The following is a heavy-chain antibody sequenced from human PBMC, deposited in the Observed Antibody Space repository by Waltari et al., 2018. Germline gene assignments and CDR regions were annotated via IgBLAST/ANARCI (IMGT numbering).Heavy chain of an antibody. J-gene: IGHJ3*02. D-gene: IGHD5-12*01. CDR1: GGFISSSSYY. CDR3: TRTRYSYVLDAFNI. Sequence: QMKLQESGPGLVKPSETLSLTCTVSGGFISSSSYYWGWIRQTPGKGLEWIGSIYYSGSTYHNPSLKSRVSISVDTSKNHFSLNLRSVTAADTAVYYCTRTRYSYVLDAFNIWGQGTTVTVSS. CDR2: IYYSGST. V-gene: IGHV4-39*02.